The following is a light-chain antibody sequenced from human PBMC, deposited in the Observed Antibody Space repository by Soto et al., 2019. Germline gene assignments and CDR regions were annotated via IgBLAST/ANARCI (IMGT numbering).Light chain of an antibody. J-gene: IGKJ4*01. Sequence: DIQLTQSPSFLSVSVGDTVTITCRASQGMSTYLACYQQKPGKVPKLLIRSASTLQSGVPPRFSGGGSGTEFTLTISTLQPYDSGIYYCQQLNGYQLAFGGGTNVEIK. V-gene: IGKV1-9*01. CDR1: QGMSTY. CDR2: SAS. CDR3: QQLNGYQLA.